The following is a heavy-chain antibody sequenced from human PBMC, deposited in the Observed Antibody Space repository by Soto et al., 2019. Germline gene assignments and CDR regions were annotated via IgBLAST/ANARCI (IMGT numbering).Heavy chain of an antibody. CDR1: GGSISSGDYY. Sequence: QVQLQESGPGLVKPSQTLSLTCTVSGGSISSGDYYWSWIRQHPGKGPEWIGYIYYSGSTYYNPSIKSRVTISVDTSKNQFSLKPSSVTAADTAVYYCARWWSGSRQGFDPWGQGTLVTVSS. CDR2: IYYSGST. J-gene: IGHJ5*02. V-gene: IGHV4-31*03. D-gene: IGHD3-3*01. CDR3: ARWWSGSRQGFDP.